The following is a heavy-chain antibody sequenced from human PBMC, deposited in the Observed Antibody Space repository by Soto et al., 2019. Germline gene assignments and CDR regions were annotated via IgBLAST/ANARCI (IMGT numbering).Heavy chain of an antibody. D-gene: IGHD3-10*01. CDR3: ARELASGN. J-gene: IGHJ4*02. V-gene: IGHV3-30*03. CDR2: ISRDGNIK. CDR1: GFTLSNNG. Sequence: QVQLVESGGGVVQPGRSLRLSCAASGFTLSNNGMHWVRQAPGKGLEWVAVISRDGNIKFYADSVKGRFAISKDNSENTLYLQMNSLRLEDTAVYFCARELASGNWGQGTLVTVSS.